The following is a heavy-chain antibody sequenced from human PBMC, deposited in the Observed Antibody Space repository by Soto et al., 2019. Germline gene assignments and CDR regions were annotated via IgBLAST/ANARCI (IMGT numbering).Heavy chain of an antibody. CDR3: AKRGGTHWYTIDY. Sequence: QVQLVESGGGVVQPGRSLRLSCAASGFIFRNYGMHWVRQAPGKGLEWVAVTSYDGNTEYYEDSVKGRFTVSRDNSKNTLYLQMNSLRVEDTALYYCAKRGGTHWYTIDYWGQGTLVTVSS. CDR1: GFIFRNYG. D-gene: IGHD3-10*01. J-gene: IGHJ4*02. V-gene: IGHV3-30*18. CDR2: TSYDGNTE.